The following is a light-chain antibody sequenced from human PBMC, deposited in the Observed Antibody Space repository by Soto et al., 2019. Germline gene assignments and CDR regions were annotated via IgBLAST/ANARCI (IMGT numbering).Light chain of an antibody. CDR3: QSYDSSLSADYV. Sequence: QSVLTQPPSVSRAPGQRVTISCTGSSSNIGAGYDVHWYQQLPGTAPKLLIYGNINRPSGVPDRFSGSKSGTSASLAITGLQAEDEADYYCQSYDSSLSADYVFGTGTKVTVL. V-gene: IGLV1-40*01. J-gene: IGLJ1*01. CDR2: GNI. CDR1: SSNIGAGYD.